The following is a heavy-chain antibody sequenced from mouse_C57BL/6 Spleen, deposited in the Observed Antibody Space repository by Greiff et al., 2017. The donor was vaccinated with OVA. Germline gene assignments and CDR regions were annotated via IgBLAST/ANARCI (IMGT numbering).Heavy chain of an antibody. V-gene: IGHV1-74*01. CDR2: IHPSDSDT. D-gene: IGHD2-5*01. CDR1: GYTFTSYW. Sequence: QVQLKQPGAELVKPGASVKVSCKASGYTFTSYWMHWVKQRPGQGLEWIGRIHPSDSDTNYNQKFKGKATLTVDKSSSTAYMQLSSLTSEDSAVYYCAILYSNYGGFDYWGQGTTLTVSS. CDR3: AILYSNYGGFDY. J-gene: IGHJ2*01.